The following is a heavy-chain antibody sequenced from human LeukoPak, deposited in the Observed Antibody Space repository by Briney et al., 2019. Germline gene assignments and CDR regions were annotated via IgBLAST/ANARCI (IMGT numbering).Heavy chain of an antibody. V-gene: IGHV1-46*01. CDR3: ARRYTYSPRDPHTGWFDP. CDR1: VSTFTSNY. D-gene: IGHD6-13*01. Sequence: ASVTVSFTASVSTFTSNYMHWVRQAPGPGLERMGIIDPSGGSTSSAQKFQGRVTMPRDTSTSTVYMELSSLRSEDTAVYYCARRYTYSPRDPHTGWFDPWGQGTLVTVSS. CDR2: IDPSGGST. J-gene: IGHJ5*02.